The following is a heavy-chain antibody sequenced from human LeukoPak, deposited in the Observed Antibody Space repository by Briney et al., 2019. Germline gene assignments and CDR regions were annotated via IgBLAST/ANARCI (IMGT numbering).Heavy chain of an antibody. CDR3: ARGELGR. Sequence: PGGSLRLSCAASGFTVSSNYTSWVRQAPGKGLEWVSAISGSGGSTYYADSVKGRFTISRDSSKNTLYLQMNSLRAEDTAVYYCARGELGRWGQGTLVTVSS. CDR1: GFTVSSNY. V-gene: IGHV3-23*01. J-gene: IGHJ4*02. CDR2: ISGSGGST. D-gene: IGHD1-26*01.